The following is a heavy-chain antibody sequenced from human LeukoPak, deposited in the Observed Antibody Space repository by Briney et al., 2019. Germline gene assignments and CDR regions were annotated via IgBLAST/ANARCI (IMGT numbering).Heavy chain of an antibody. D-gene: IGHD6-6*01. Sequence: PGGSLRLSCAASGFTFSSYGMHWVRQAPGKGLEWVAVMSYDGSNKYYADSVKGRFTISRDNSKNTLYLQMNSLRAEDTAVYYCAKEGSSSFYYYYYMDVWGKGTTVTVSS. CDR2: MSYDGSNK. J-gene: IGHJ6*03. V-gene: IGHV3-30*18. CDR1: GFTFSSYG. CDR3: AKEGSSSFYYYYYMDV.